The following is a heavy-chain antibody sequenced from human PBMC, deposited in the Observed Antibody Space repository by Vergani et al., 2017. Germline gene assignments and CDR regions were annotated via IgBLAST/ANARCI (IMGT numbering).Heavy chain of an antibody. CDR1: GGSFSGYY. CDR2: INHSGST. CDR3: ARVVVRGVRYYYYYMDV. Sequence: QVQLQQWGAGLLKPSETLSLTCAVYGGSFSGYYRSWIRQPPGKGLEWIGEINHSGSTNYNPSLKSRVTISVDTSKNQFSLKLSSVTAADTAVYYCARVVVRGVRYYYYYMDVWGKGTTVTVSS. D-gene: IGHD3-10*01. J-gene: IGHJ6*03. V-gene: IGHV4-34*01.